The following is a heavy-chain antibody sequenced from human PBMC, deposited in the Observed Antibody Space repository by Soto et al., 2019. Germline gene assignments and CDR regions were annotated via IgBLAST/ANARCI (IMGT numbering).Heavy chain of an antibody. CDR2: ISYDGSNK. D-gene: IGHD6-13*01. V-gene: IGHV3-30*18. J-gene: IGHJ3*02. CDR3: AKDRVRYSSSWYGFDAFDI. CDR1: GFTFSSYG. Sequence: GRSLRLSCAASGFTFSSYGMHWVRQAPGEGLKWVAVISYDGSNKYYADSVKGRFTISRDNSKNTLYLQMNSLRAEDTAVYYCAKDRVRYSSSWYGFDAFDIWGQGTMVTVSS.